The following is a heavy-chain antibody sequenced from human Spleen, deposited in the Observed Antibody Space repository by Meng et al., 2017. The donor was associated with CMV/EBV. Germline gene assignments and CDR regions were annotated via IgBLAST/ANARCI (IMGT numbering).Heavy chain of an antibody. V-gene: IGHV1-8*01. J-gene: IGHJ6*02. Sequence: ASVKVSCKASGYTFTSYDINWVRQATGQGLEWMGWMNPHTGNAAYARKFQGRVTMTRDTSMSTAFMELNSLRSDDTAVYYCARGTQLYCSSTSCLGGYYYYGMDVWGQGTTVTVSS. CDR1: GYTFTSYD. CDR2: MNPHTGNA. D-gene: IGHD2-2*01. CDR3: ARGTQLYCSSTSCLGGYYYYGMDV.